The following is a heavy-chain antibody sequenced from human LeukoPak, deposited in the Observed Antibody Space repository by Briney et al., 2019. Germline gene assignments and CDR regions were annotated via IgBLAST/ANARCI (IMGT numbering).Heavy chain of an antibody. CDR1: GGSISSGSYY. D-gene: IGHD2-2*01. Sequence: SETLFLTCTVSGGSISSGSYYWSWIRQPAGKGLEWIRRIYTSGSTNYNPSLKSRVTISVDTSKNQFSLKLSSVTAADTAVYYCATEYQLLSDAFDIWGQGTMVTVSS. CDR2: IYTSGST. J-gene: IGHJ3*02. V-gene: IGHV4-61*02. CDR3: ATEYQLLSDAFDI.